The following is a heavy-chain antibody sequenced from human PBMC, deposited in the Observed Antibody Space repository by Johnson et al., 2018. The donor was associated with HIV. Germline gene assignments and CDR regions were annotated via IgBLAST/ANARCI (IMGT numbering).Heavy chain of an antibody. Sequence: QVQLVESGGGLVQPGGSLRLSCAASGFTFSSYAMHWVRQAPGKGLEWVAVISYYGSNKYYADSVKGRFTTSRDTAKNSLYRQMNSLRAEDTAVYYCARESALTGDSLGFDIWGQGTMVTVSS. D-gene: IGHD7-27*01. V-gene: IGHV3-30-3*01. CDR1: GFTFSSYA. CDR2: ISYYGSNK. J-gene: IGHJ3*02. CDR3: ARESALTGDSLGFDI.